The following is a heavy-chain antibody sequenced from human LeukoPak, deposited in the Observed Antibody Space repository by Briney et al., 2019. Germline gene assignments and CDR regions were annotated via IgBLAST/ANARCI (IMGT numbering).Heavy chain of an antibody. J-gene: IGHJ6*02. CDR2: IYYSGST. CDR3: ARAPSTVTYHDPRFYYYYGMDV. CDR1: GGSISSYY. Sequence: SETLSLTCTVSGGSISSYYWSWIRQPPGKGLEWIGYIYYSGSTNYNPSLKSRVTISVDTSKNQFSLKLSSVTAADTAVYYCARAPSTVTYHDPRFYYYYGMDVWGQGTTVTVSS. V-gene: IGHV4-59*08. D-gene: IGHD4-17*01.